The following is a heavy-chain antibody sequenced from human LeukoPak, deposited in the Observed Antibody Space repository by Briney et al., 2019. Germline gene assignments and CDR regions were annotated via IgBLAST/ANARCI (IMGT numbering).Heavy chain of an antibody. J-gene: IGHJ6*03. CDR1: GFTFSSYG. Sequence: GGSLRLSCAASGFTFSSYGMHWVRQAPGKGLEWVAFIRYDGSNKYYADSVKGRFTISRDNSKNTLYLQMNSLRAEDTAVYYCARYSSSFNYYYYMDVWGKGTTVTISS. CDR2: IRYDGSNK. CDR3: ARYSSSFNYYYYMDV. V-gene: IGHV3-30*02. D-gene: IGHD6-13*01.